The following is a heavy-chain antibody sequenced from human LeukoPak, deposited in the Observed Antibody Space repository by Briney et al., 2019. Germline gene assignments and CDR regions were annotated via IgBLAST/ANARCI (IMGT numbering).Heavy chain of an antibody. D-gene: IGHD2-21*02. CDR2: IYSGGST. V-gene: IGHV3-53*01. CDR1: GFTFSSYS. Sequence: GGSLRLSCAASGFTFSSYSMSWVRQAPGKGLEWVSVIYSGGSTYYADSVKGRFTISRDNSKNTLYLQMNSLRAEGTAVYYCASSMVTANFDYWGQGTLVTVSS. CDR3: ASSMVTANFDY. J-gene: IGHJ4*02.